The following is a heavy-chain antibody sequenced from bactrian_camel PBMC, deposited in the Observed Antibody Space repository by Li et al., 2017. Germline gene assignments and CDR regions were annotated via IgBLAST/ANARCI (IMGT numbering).Heavy chain of an antibody. CDR3: AAGTTAFSSTWSLREDRYDY. Sequence: HVQLVESGGGSVQAGGSLSLSCAASGYSYSTKCMGWFRQASGKEREAVAAINTGGTTTYYADSVKGRFTISKDTANKTLFLQMNGLKPEDTAMYFCAAGTTAFSSTWSLREDRYDYWGQGTQVTVS. J-gene: IGHJ4*01. D-gene: IGHD3*01. CDR1: GYSYSTKC. V-gene: IGHV3S54*01. CDR2: INTGGTTT.